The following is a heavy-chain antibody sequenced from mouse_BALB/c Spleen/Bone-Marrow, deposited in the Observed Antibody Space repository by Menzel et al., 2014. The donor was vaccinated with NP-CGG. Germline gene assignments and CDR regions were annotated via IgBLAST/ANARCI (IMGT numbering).Heavy chain of an antibody. V-gene: IGHV2-9*02. CDR3: AISYYGNYKYHFDF. Sequence: VMLVESGPGLVAPSQSLSITCTVSGFSLXSYGVHWVRQPPGKGLEWLGIIWAGGSTNYNSALMSRLSISKDNSKSQVFLKMNSLQTDDTAMYYRAISYYGNYKYHFDFWGQGTTLTVSS. J-gene: IGHJ2*01. D-gene: IGHD2-10*01. CDR2: IWAGGST. CDR1: GFSLXSYG.